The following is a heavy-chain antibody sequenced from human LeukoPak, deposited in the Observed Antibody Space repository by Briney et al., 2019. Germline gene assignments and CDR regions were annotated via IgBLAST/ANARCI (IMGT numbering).Heavy chain of an antibody. CDR2: INHSGST. Sequence: SETLSLTCAVYGGSFSGYYWSWIRQPPGKGLEWIGEINHSGSTNYNPSLKSRVTISVDTSKNQFSLKLSSVTAADTAVYYCARGRYYYDSSGCYPFDYWGQGTLVTVSS. V-gene: IGHV4-34*01. J-gene: IGHJ4*02. CDR3: ARGRYYYDSSGCYPFDY. D-gene: IGHD3-22*01. CDR1: GGSFSGYY.